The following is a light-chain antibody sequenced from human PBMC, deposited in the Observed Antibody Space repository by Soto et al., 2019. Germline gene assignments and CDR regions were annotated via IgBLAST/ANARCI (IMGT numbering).Light chain of an antibody. CDR2: GAS. V-gene: IGKV3-20*01. Sequence: EIVLTQSPGTLSLSPGERASLSCRASQSVSSSYLDWYQQKHGQAPRLLIYGASSRATGIPDRFSGSGSGTEFTLPISSLELEDVAVYYCQQYAGSPPRTFGQGTKVEIK. CDR3: QQYAGSPPRT. CDR1: QSVSSSY. J-gene: IGKJ1*01.